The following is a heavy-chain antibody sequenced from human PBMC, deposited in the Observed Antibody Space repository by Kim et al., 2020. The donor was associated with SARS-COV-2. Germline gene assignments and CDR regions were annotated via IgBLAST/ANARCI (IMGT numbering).Heavy chain of an antibody. V-gene: IGHV3-33*01. CDR2: IWYDGSNK. Sequence: GGSLRLSCAASGFTFSSYGMHWVRQAPGKGLEWVAVIWYDGSNKYYADSVKGRFTISRDNSKNTLYLQMNSLRAEDTAVYYCAREPSLYSSGWYLLHFDYWGQGTLVTVSS. D-gene: IGHD6-19*01. J-gene: IGHJ4*02. CDR3: AREPSLYSSGWYLLHFDY. CDR1: GFTFSSYG.